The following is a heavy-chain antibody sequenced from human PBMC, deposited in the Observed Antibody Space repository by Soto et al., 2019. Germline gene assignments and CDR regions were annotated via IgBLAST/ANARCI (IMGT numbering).Heavy chain of an antibody. J-gene: IGHJ4*02. CDR2: INNSGTV. D-gene: IGHD2-15*01. CDR1: GGSFSGYY. V-gene: IGHV4-34*01. Sequence: KTSETLSLTCAVYGGSFSGYYWTWIRQSPEEGLEWIGEINNSGTVNYNPSLKSRVTVLVDTSKNQFSLKLKSLTAADTAVYYCARGVPLRVVVQTDAPDKYYFDSWGLGTLVTVSS. CDR3: ARGVPLRVVVQTDAPDKYYFDS.